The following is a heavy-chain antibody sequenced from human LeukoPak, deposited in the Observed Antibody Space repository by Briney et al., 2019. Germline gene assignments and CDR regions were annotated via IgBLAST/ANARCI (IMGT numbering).Heavy chain of an antibody. D-gene: IGHD3-3*01. Sequence: ASVKVSCKASGYTFTSYGISWVRQAPGQGLEWMGWISAYNGITNYAQKLQGRVTMTTDTSTSTAYMELRSLRSDDTAVYYCARSKFLLRFLEWLPYNWFDPWGQGTLVTVSS. J-gene: IGHJ5*02. CDR3: ARSKFLLRFLEWLPYNWFDP. CDR1: GYTFTSYG. CDR2: ISAYNGIT. V-gene: IGHV1-18*01.